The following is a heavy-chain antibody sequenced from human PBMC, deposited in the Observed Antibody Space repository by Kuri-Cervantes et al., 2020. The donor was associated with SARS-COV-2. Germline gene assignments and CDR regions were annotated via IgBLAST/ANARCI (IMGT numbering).Heavy chain of an antibody. CDR2: IYTSWST. Sequence: ESLMISCSGSGGSISSYYWSWVRQPAGKGLEWIGRIYTSWSTNYNPSLRSRGTMSVDTSKHQFSLRLSSVTAADKAVYYWARELGGSNYGGGDYWGQGTLVTVSS. D-gene: IGHD4-23*01. CDR3: ARELGGSNYGGGDY. J-gene: IGHJ4*02. CDR1: GGSISSYY. V-gene: IGHV4-4*07.